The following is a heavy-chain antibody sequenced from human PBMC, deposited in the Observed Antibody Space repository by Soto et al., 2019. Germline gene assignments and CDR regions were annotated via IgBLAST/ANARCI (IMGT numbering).Heavy chain of an antibody. J-gene: IGHJ4*02. CDR3: ARGLHYYSGRDCDY. Sequence: SETLSLTCGVSGYSINSGYYWGWIRQPPGKGLEWIGSLYHSGDTYYNPSLKSRVTISLDTSKNHFSLRLNSVTAADTAVYYCARGLHYYSGRDCDYWGQGTLVTVSS. D-gene: IGHD1-26*01. CDR2: LYHSGDT. V-gene: IGHV4-38-2*01. CDR1: GYSINSGYY.